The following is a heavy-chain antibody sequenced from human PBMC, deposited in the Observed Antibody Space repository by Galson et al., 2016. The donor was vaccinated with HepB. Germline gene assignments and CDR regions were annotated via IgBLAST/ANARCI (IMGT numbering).Heavy chain of an antibody. V-gene: IGHV4-31*03. CDR2: IYYSGST. D-gene: IGHD1-26*01. Sequence: TLSLTCTVSGGSINSGGYFWSWIRQHPGKGLEWIGYIYYSGSTYYNPSLKSRVTISVDTSKNQFSLMLTSVTPADTAVYYCARVVGATVNYYYGLDVWGQGTTVTVSS. CDR3: ARVVGATVNYYYGLDV. CDR1: GGSINSGGYF. J-gene: IGHJ6*01.